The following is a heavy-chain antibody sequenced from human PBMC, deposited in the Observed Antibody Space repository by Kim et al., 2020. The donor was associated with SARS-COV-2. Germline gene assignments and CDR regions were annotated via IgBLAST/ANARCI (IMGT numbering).Heavy chain of an antibody. V-gene: IGHV3-48*02. CDR2: TM. CDR3: ARDDQYVFDI. Sequence: TMHYSDSRKGRLAIARDDANKSLHLQMDSLRDEDTAVYYCARDDQYVFDIWGQGTMVTVSS. J-gene: IGHJ3*02.